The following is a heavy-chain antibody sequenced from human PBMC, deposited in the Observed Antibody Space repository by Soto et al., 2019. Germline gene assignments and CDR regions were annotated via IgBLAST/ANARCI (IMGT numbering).Heavy chain of an antibody. CDR2: IYYSGST. V-gene: IGHV4-39*01. CDR1: GGSISSSSYY. CDR3: AGVTGTTDPGGMDV. Sequence: QLQLQESGPGLVKPSETLSLTCTVSGGSISSSSYYWGWLRQPPGKGLEWIGSIYYSGSTYYNPSLKSRFTIAVATSKNQFSLKLSSVTAADTAVYYCAGVTGTTDPGGMDVWGQGTTVTVSS. J-gene: IGHJ6*02. D-gene: IGHD1-7*01.